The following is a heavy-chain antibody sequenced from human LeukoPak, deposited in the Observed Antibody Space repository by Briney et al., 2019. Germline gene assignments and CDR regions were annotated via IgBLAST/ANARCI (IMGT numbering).Heavy chain of an antibody. D-gene: IGHD3-16*02. CDR3: ARVGLRLGELSFNAFDI. V-gene: IGHV3-11*04. CDR2: ISSSGSTI. J-gene: IGHJ3*02. CDR1: GFTFSDYY. Sequence: PGGSLRLSCAASGFTFSDYYMSWIRQAPGKGLEWVSYISSSGSTIYYADSVKGRFTISRDNAKNSLYLRMNSLRAEDTAVYYCARVGLRLGELSFNAFDIWGQGTMVTVSS.